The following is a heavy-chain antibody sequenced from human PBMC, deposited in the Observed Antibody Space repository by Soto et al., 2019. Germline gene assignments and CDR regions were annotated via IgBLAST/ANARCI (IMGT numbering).Heavy chain of an antibody. CDR1: GGSISSYY. J-gene: IGHJ4*01. CDR2: IYYGGST. D-gene: IGHD2-2*01. V-gene: IGHV4-59*01. CDR3: ARERGCSSTSCYPFDS. Sequence: QVQLQESGPGLVKPSETLSLTCTVSGGSISSYYWSWIRQPPGKGLEWIGYIYYGGSTNYNPSLTSRVTISVDTSKNQFTLKLSSVTAADTAVYYCARERGCSSTSCYPFDSWGQGTLVTVSS.